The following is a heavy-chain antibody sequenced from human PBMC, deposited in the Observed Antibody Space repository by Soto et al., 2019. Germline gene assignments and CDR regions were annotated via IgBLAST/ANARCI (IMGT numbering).Heavy chain of an antibody. CDR1: GFTFSSYG. V-gene: IGHV3-30*18. J-gene: IGHJ4*02. CDR2: ISYDGSNK. D-gene: IGHD6-19*01. CDR3: AKDRQWLAYFDY. Sequence: QVQLVESGGGVVQPGRSLRISCAASGFTFSSYGMHWVRQAPGKGLEWVAVISYDGSNKYYADSVKGRFTISRDNSKNTLYLQMNSLRAEDTAVYYCAKDRQWLAYFDYWGQGTLVTVSS.